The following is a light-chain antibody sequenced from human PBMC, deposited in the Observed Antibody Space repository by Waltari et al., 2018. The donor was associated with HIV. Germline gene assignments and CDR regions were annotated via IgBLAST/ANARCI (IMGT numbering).Light chain of an antibody. Sequence: QSVLTQPPSVSAAPGQKVTISCSGSNSTIGNNYVSWYQQLPGPAPKLLIYENNKRPSGIPDRFSGSKSGTSATLGITGLQTGDEADYYCGSWDSSLSGVVFGGGTKLTVL. CDR2: ENN. CDR1: NSTIGNNY. J-gene: IGLJ2*01. CDR3: GSWDSSLSGVV. V-gene: IGLV1-51*01.